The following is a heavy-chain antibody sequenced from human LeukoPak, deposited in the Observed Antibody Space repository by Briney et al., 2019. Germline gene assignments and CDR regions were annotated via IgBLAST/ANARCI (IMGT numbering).Heavy chain of an antibody. D-gene: IGHD2-2*01. V-gene: IGHV4-39*01. CDR3: ARFSCSSTSCESYYYYYMDV. CDR2: IYYSGNT. CDR1: GGSISSSSYY. J-gene: IGHJ6*03. Sequence: PSETLSLTCTVSGGSISSSSYYWGWIRQPPGKGLEWIGSIYYSGNTYYNPSLKSRVTISVDTSKNQFSLKLSSVTAADTAVYYCARFSCSSTSCESYYYYYMDVWGKGTTVTVSS.